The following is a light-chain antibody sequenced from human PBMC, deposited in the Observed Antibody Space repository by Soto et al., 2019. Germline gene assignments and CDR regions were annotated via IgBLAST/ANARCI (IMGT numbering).Light chain of an antibody. CDR1: QLISNY. V-gene: IGKV1-27*01. CDR3: QKYNSAPLT. Sequence: DVQMTQSPSSLSVSVGDRVTITCRASQLISNYLAWYQQKPGKPPQLLIYAVSTLHSGVPSRFSGSASGTVFTLTISSLQPEDVATYYCQKYNSAPLTFGQGTRLE. CDR2: AVS. J-gene: IGKJ5*01.